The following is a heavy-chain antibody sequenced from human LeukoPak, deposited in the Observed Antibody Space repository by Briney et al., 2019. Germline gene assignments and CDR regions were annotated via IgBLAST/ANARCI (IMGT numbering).Heavy chain of an antibody. D-gene: IGHD3-16*01. CDR3: ARFAFGGTSDY. J-gene: IGHJ4*02. CDR1: GYTFTDYY. Sequence: ASVKVSCKASGYTFTDYYIHWVRQAPGQGLEWLGWINLNSAGTKYAQKFQGRVTMTRDPSIITAYIEVSGLRSDDTAVYYCARFAFGGTSDYWGQGTLVTVSP. CDR2: INLNSAGT. V-gene: IGHV1-2*02.